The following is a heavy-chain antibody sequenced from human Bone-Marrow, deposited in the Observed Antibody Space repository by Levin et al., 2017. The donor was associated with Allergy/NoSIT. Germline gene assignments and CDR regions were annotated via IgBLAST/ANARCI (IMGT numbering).Heavy chain of an antibody. CDR3: AKSPTLTGYYEWFDP. Sequence: PGGSLRLSCAASGLTFSSYAMSWVRQAPGKGLEWVGLISYDGDFTFYGDSVKGRFTISRDNSNNTLFLQMDSLSAEDTAIYYCAKSPTLTGYYEWFDPWGQGTLVTVSS. CDR1: GLTFSSYA. D-gene: IGHD3-9*01. J-gene: IGHJ5*02. CDR2: ISYDGDFT. V-gene: IGHV3-30*18.